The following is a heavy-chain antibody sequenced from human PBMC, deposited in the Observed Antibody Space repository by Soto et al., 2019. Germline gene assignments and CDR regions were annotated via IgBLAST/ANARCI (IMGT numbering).Heavy chain of an antibody. CDR1: VFPFSSYA. CDR3: AKMKSDSYGRSYGMDV. V-gene: IGHV3-23*01. D-gene: IGHD5-18*01. CDR2: LRDSGVSP. Sequence: GGSLRLSCAVSVFPFSSYAMSWFLQAPGKGLEWVSALRDSGVSPYYADSVKGRFTISRDNSKNTLYLQMDSLRVEDTALYYCAKMKSDSYGRSYGMDVWGQGTTVTVSS. J-gene: IGHJ6*02.